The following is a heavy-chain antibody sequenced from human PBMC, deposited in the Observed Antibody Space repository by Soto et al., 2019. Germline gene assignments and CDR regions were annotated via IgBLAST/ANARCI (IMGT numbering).Heavy chain of an antibody. CDR2: ISSNGSSK. Sequence: PGLSLRLSWAASGFTFSSYGMHWIRQAPGKGLEYVSVISSNGSSKYYADSVKGRFTISRDNSKNTLYLQMSSLRAEDTAVYYCVNSLTGYYTTLDYWGQGTLVTVSS. CDR1: GFTFSSYG. D-gene: IGHD3-9*01. J-gene: IGHJ4*02. CDR3: VNSLTGYYTTLDY. V-gene: IGHV3-64D*08.